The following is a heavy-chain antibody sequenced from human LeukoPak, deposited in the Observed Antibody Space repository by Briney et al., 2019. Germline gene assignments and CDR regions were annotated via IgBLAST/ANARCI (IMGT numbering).Heavy chain of an antibody. D-gene: IGHD2-2*01. CDR3: AGTKLGRSYGMDV. V-gene: IGHV3-30-3*01. Sequence: QPGGSLRLSCAASGFTFSSYAMHWVCQAPGKGLEWVAVISYDGSNKYYADSVKGRFTISRVNSKNTLYLQMNSLRAEDTAVYYCAGTKLGRSYGMDVWGQGTTVTVSS. J-gene: IGHJ6*02. CDR2: ISYDGSNK. CDR1: GFTFSSYA.